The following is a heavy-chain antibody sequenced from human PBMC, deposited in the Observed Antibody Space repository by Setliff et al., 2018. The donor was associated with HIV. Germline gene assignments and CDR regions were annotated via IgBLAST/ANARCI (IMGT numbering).Heavy chain of an antibody. D-gene: IGHD3-22*01. V-gene: IGHV4-39*07. CDR3: ATVSGYYWQYFDY. Sequence: PSETLSLTCTVSGASITTDTYYWAWIRQPPGKGLEWIGSIYHSGSTSYNPSLKSRATISVDTSKNQFSLKLSSVTAADTAVYYCATVSGYYWQYFDYWGPGTLVTVSS. CDR2: IYHSGST. CDR1: GASITTDTYY. J-gene: IGHJ4*02.